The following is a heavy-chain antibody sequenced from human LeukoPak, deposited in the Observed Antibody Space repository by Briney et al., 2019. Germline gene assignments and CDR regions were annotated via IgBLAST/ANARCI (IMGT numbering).Heavy chain of an antibody. V-gene: IGHV3-23*01. Sequence: GGSLRLSCAASGFTFRDHAMSWVRQTPGTGLEWVSAISASGGVTYYADSVKGRFTISRDNSKYTLYLQMNSLRAEDTAVYYCAKDWSAVAGPIDYWGQGTLVTVSS. D-gene: IGHD6-19*01. J-gene: IGHJ4*02. CDR3: AKDWSAVAGPIDY. CDR2: ISASGGVT. CDR1: GFTFRDHA.